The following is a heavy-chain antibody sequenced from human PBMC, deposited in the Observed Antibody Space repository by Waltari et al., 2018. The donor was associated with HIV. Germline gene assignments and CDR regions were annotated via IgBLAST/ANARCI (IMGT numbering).Heavy chain of an antibody. CDR3: ARSDSGHFDH. D-gene: IGHD5-12*01. CDR2: INQDGSEV. CDR1: GFTFGNYW. Sequence: DVYLVESGGGLVQPGGSLRLSCAVSGFTFGNYWMTWIRQAPGEGPEWVANINQDGSEVYYIDSVRGRFTMFRDTAKKLVFLQMNTLKSEDTAIYYCARSDSGHFDHWGQGTLVTVSS. V-gene: IGHV3-7*03. J-gene: IGHJ4*02.